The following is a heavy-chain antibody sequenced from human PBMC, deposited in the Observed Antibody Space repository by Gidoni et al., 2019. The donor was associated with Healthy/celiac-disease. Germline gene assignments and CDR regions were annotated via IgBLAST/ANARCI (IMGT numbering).Heavy chain of an antibody. Sequence: EVQLVESGGGLVKPGGSLRLSCAASGFTFSNAWMSWVRQAPGKGLEWVGRIKSKTDGGTTDYAAPVKGRFTISRDDSKNKLYLQMNSRKTEDTAVYYCTTGLGYCSSTSCPFNYYYYYMDVWGKGTTVTVSS. CDR3: TTGLGYCSSTSCPFNYYYYYMDV. V-gene: IGHV3-15*01. CDR1: GFTFSNAW. CDR2: IKSKTDGGTT. D-gene: IGHD2-2*01. J-gene: IGHJ6*03.